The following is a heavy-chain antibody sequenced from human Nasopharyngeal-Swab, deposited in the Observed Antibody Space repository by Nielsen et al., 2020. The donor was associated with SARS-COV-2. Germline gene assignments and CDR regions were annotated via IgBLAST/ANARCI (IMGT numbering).Heavy chain of an antibody. J-gene: IGHJ6*03. CDR3: AKDFEGYYYYMDV. CDR2: ISWNSGSI. V-gene: IGHV3-9*01. CDR1: GFTFDDYA. Sequence: GGSLRPSCAASGFTFDDYAIHWVRQPPGKGLEWVSGISWNSGSIGYADSVKGRFTISRDNAKNSLYLQMNSLRAEDTALYYCAKDFEGYYYYMDVWGKGTTVTVSS.